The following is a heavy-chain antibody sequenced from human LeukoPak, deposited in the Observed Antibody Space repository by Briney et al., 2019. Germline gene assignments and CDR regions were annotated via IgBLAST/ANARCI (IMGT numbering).Heavy chain of an antibody. CDR3: AKGGLRRVFDY. Sequence: PGGSLRLSCAASGFTFSDYYMSWIRQAPGKGLEWISYISSSGSTIYYADSVKGRLTISRDNAKNPLYLQMDSLRAEDTAVYYCAKGGLRRVFDYWGQGTLVTVSS. V-gene: IGHV3-11*04. CDR2: ISSSGSTI. CDR1: GFTFSDYY. J-gene: IGHJ4*02.